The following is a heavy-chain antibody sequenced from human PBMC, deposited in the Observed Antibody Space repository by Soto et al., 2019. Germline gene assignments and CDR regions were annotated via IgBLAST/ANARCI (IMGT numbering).Heavy chain of an antibody. CDR2: IYYNGTT. J-gene: IGHJ3*02. CDR1: GGSINSHY. Sequence: SETLSLTCSVSGGSINSHYWTWIRQPPGKGLEWLGYIYYNGTTNNNASLNSRVTISVAKSQKYISLKLSSVTAADTAVDYCARNLLETPGLVFDIWGQGTMVTVSS. V-gene: IGHV4-59*11. D-gene: IGHD1-1*01. CDR3: ARNLLETPGLVFDI.